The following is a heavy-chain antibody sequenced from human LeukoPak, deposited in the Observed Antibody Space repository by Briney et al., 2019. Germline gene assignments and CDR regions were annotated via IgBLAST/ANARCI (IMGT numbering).Heavy chain of an antibody. J-gene: IGHJ5*02. Sequence: FILYDGSNKYYAHSGNGRFTISRDNSKKNVYLQMNSLRAEDTAVYYCPTPPYSSSWFAHWGQGTLVTVSS. CDR3: PTPPYSSSWFAH. V-gene: IGHV3-30*02. D-gene: IGHD6-19*01. CDR2: ILYDGSNK.